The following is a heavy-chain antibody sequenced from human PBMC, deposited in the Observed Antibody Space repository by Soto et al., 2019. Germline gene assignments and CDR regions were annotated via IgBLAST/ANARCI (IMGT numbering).Heavy chain of an antibody. CDR2: IVVGSGNT. CDR1: GFTFTSSA. V-gene: IGHV1-58*01. D-gene: IGHD5-12*01. J-gene: IGHJ4*02. Sequence: ASVKVSCKASGFTFTSSAVQWVRQARGQRLEWIGWIVVGSGNTNYAQKFQERVTITRDMSTSTAYMELSSLRSEDTAVYYCAADRERDGYNLFDYWGQGTLVTVSS. CDR3: AADRERDGYNLFDY.